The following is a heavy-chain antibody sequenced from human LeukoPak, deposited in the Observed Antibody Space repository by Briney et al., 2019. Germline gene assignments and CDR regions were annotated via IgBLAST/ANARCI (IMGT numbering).Heavy chain of an antibody. J-gene: IGHJ4*02. D-gene: IGHD6-19*01. V-gene: IGHV3-48*04. CDR3: ASRPSIYSSGWYGGEY. CDR2: TSASGSTV. Sequence: GGSLRLSCAASGFTFSSYSMDWVRQAPGKGLEWVSYTSASGSTVYYADSVKGRFTISRDNAKNSLYLQMNSLRAEDTAVYYCASRPSIYSSGWYGGEYWGQGTLVTVSS. CDR1: GFTFSSYS.